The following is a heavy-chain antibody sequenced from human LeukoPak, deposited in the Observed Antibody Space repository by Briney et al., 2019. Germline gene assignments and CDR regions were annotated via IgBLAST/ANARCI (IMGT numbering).Heavy chain of an antibody. CDR3: ARLYYDSSGYSNYFDY. D-gene: IGHD3-22*01. J-gene: IGHJ4*02. Sequence: ASXXXSCKASGYTFTSYGISWVRQAPGQGLEWMGWISAYNGNTNYAQKLQGRVTMTTDTSTSTAYMELRSLRSDDTAVYYCARLYYDSSGYSNYFDYWGQGTLVTVSS. CDR2: ISAYNGNT. CDR1: GYTFTSYG. V-gene: IGHV1-18*01.